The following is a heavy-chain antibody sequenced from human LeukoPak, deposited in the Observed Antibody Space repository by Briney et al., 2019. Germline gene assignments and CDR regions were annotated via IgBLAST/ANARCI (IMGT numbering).Heavy chain of an antibody. Sequence: GASLKISCNGSGYRFSSYWIGWVRQMPGKGLEWMGIIYHGDSDNRYSPSFEGLVTTSADKSISTAYLQWSSLKASDTAMYFCARRDGSGSPHFDYWGQGTLVTVSS. CDR1: GYRFSSYW. D-gene: IGHD3-10*01. J-gene: IGHJ4*02. CDR2: IYHGDSDN. CDR3: ARRDGSGSPHFDY. V-gene: IGHV5-51*01.